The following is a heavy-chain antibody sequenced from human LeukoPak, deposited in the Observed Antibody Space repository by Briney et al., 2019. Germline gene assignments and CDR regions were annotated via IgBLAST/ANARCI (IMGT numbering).Heavy chain of an antibody. V-gene: IGHV3-23*01. CDR2: ISGSGGST. CDR3: AWDWTYYFDMAV. CDR1: GFTFSSYA. Sequence: GGSLRLSCAASGFTFSSYAMSWVRQAPGKGLEWVSAISGSGGSTYYADSVKGRFTISRDNSKNTLYLQMSSLQAEDTAVYYCAWDWTYYFDMAVWGQGTTVTVSS. J-gene: IGHJ6*02. D-gene: IGHD3/OR15-3a*01.